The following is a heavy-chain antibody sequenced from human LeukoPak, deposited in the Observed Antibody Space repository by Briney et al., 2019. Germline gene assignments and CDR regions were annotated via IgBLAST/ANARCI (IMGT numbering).Heavy chain of an antibody. CDR2: IYPYSGDT. CDR3: ARDRNSGSSLDI. CDR1: GYTFTGYY. J-gene: IGHJ3*02. Sequence: ASVKVSCKASGYTFTGYYIHWVRQAPGQGLEWMGWIYPYSGDTNYAQNFQGRVTMTRDTSISTAYMELSSLKSDDTAVYYCARDRNSGSSLDIWGQGTMLTISS. V-gene: IGHV1-2*02. D-gene: IGHD6-6*01.